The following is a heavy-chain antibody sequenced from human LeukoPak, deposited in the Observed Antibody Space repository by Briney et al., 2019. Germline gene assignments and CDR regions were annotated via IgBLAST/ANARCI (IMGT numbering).Heavy chain of an antibody. V-gene: IGHV3-53*01. D-gene: IGHD1-7*01. Sequence: GGSLRLSCAASGFTVSTNYMSWVRQAPGKGLEWVSIIYAGGNTYYADSVKGRFTISRDNYKNTLYLQMNSLRAEDTAVYYCATYWNYGYWGQGTLVTVSS. CDR3: ATYWNYGY. CDR1: GFTVSTNY. CDR2: IYAGGNT. J-gene: IGHJ4*02.